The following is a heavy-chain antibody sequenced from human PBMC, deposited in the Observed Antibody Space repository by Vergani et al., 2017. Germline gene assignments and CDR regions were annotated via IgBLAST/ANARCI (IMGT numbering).Heavy chain of an antibody. V-gene: IGHV1-69*01. Sequence: QVQLVQSGAEVKKPGSSVKVSCKASGGTFSSYAISWVRQAPGQGLEWMGGIIPIFGTANYAQKFQGRVTITADESTSTAYMELSSLRSEDTAVYYCAGKAQVTTSSGYPINWFDPWGQGTLVTVSS. CDR3: AGKAQVTTSSGYPINWFDP. J-gene: IGHJ5*02. CDR2: IIPIFGTA. D-gene: IGHD3-3*01. CDR1: GGTFSSYA.